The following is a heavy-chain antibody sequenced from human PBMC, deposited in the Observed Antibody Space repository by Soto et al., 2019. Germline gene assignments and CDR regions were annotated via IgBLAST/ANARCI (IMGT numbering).Heavy chain of an antibody. V-gene: IGHV3-30*03. D-gene: IGHD3-10*01. J-gene: IGHJ6*03. CDR1: GFTFSSYG. CDR2: ISYDGSNK. CDR3: ARKISQGSGRYYYYYMDV. Sequence: PGGSLRLSCAASGFTFSSYGMHWVRQAPGKGLEWVAVISYDGSNKYYADSVKGRFTISRDNSKNTLYLQMNSLRAEDTAVYYCARKISQGSGRYYYYYMDVWGKGTTVTVSS.